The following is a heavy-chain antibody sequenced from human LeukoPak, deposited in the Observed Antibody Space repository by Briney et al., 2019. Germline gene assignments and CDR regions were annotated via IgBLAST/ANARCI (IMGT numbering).Heavy chain of an antibody. V-gene: IGHV3-23*01. Sequence: GGSLGLSCAASGFTFSSYVMSWVRQAPGKGLEWVSAMSGSGFDTYYADSVKGRFTISRDNSKNTLYLQMNSLRVEDTAVYYCAKLLWPITTFGVVIIPDYWGQGTLVTVSS. CDR1: GFTFSSYV. CDR2: MSGSGFDT. CDR3: AKLLWPITTFGVVIIPDY. D-gene: IGHD3-3*01. J-gene: IGHJ4*02.